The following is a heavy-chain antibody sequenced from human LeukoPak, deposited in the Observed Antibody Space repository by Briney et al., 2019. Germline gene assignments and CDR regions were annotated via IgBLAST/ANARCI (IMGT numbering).Heavy chain of an antibody. CDR1: GFTFDDYA. CDR2: ISWNSGSI. CDR3: AKASVSSSWYDHFDY. D-gene: IGHD6-13*01. V-gene: IGHV3-9*01. J-gene: IGHJ4*02. Sequence: RPGGSLRLSCAASGFTFDDYAMHWVRQAPGKGLEWVSGISWNSGSIGYADSVKGRFTISRDNAKNSLYLQMNSLRAEDTALYYCAKASVSSSWYDHFDYWGQGTLVTVSS.